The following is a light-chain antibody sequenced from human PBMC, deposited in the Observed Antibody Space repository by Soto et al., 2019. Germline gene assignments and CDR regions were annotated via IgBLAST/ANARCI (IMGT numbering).Light chain of an antibody. J-gene: IGKJ5*01. CDR2: GAS. CDR1: QSVVTN. V-gene: IGKV3-15*01. CDR3: QQYGSSLIT. Sequence: EIVMTHSPATLSVSPCERATLSFSASQSVVTNLAWYQQKPGQAPRLLIYGASTRATGIPARFSGSGSGTEFTLTISSLQSEDFAVYYCQQYGSSLITFGQGTRLEIK.